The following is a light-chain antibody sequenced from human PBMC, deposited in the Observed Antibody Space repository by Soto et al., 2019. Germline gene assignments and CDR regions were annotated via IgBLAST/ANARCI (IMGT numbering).Light chain of an antibody. J-gene: IGLJ3*02. CDR1: SSDVGVYNY. CDR3: SSYASSSLWV. V-gene: IGLV2-14*01. Sequence: QSALTQPASVSGSPGQSITISCVGTSSDVGVYNYVSWYQQHPGKAPKLMIYEVSNRPSGVSDRFSGSKSGHTASLTISGLQAEDEADYYCSSYASSSLWVFGGGTKVTVL. CDR2: EVS.